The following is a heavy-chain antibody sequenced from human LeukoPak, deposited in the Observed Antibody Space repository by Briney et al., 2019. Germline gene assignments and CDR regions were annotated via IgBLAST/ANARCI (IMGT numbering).Heavy chain of an antibody. V-gene: IGHV4-61*02. CDR2: IYTSGST. D-gene: IGHD2-15*01. CDR1: AASISSGSYY. Sequence: SQTLSLTCTVSAASISSGSYYWSWIRQPAGKGLEWIGRIYTSGSTNYNPSLKSRVTISVDTSKNQFSLKLSSVTAADTAVYYCAREAVGWDYFDYWGQGTLVTVSS. J-gene: IGHJ4*02. CDR3: AREAVGWDYFDY.